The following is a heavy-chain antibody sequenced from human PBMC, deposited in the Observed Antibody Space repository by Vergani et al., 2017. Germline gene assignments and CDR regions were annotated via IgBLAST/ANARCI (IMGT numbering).Heavy chain of an antibody. J-gene: IGHJ6*02. CDR1: GGSISSGGYS. CDR2: IYHSGRT. V-gene: IGHV4-30-2*01. CDR3: AAASRHPTHYGMDV. Sequence: QLQLQESGSGLVKPSQTLSLTCAVSGGSISSGGYSWSWIRQPPGKGLEWIGYIYHSGRTYYNPSLKSRVTISVDRSKNQFSLKLSSVTAADTAVYYCAAASRHPTHYGMDVWGQGTTVTVSS. D-gene: IGHD6-13*01.